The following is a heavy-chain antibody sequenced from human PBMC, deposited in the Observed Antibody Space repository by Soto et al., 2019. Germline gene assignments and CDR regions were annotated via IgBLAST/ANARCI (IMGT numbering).Heavy chain of an antibody. CDR2: FDPEDGET. J-gene: IGHJ4*02. Sequence: QVQLVQSGAEVKKPGASVKVSCKVSGYTLTELSMHWVRQAPGKGLEWMGGFDPEDGETIYAQKFQGRVTMTEDTSTDTAYMELSSLRSEDTAVYYCATDRTLDYYDSSLTYYFDYWGQGTLVTVSS. V-gene: IGHV1-24*01. D-gene: IGHD3-22*01. CDR3: ATDRTLDYYDSSLTYYFDY. CDR1: GYTLTELS.